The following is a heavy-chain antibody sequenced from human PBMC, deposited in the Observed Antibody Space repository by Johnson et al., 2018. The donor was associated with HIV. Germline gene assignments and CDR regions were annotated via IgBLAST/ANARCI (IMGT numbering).Heavy chain of an antibody. CDR3: GLLGLCWAM. D-gene: IGHD3-10*02. Sequence: MMLVESGGAVVRPGGSLRLSCAASGFNFDDHGMSWVRQAPGKGLEWVSGIKWNGGSTGYADSVKGRFSLSRDISKNMLYLQMHSLRGDDTGHNVRGLLGLCWAMWG. J-gene: IGHJ1*01. CDR2: IKWNGGST. CDR1: GFNFDDHG. V-gene: IGHV3-20*01.